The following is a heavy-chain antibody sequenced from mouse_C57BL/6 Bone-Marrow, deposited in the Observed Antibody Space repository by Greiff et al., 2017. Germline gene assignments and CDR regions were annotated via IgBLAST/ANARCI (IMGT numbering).Heavy chain of an antibody. Sequence: DVQLQESGPELVKPGASVKMSCKASGYTFTDYNMHWVKQSHGKSLEWIGYINPNNGGTSYNQKFKGKATLTVNKSSSTAYLELRSLTSEDSAVYYCAKARLLRSAWFAYWGQGTLVTVSA. D-gene: IGHD1-1*01. CDR1: GYTFTDYN. V-gene: IGHV1-22*01. CDR3: AKARLLRSAWFAY. CDR2: INPNNGGT. J-gene: IGHJ3*01.